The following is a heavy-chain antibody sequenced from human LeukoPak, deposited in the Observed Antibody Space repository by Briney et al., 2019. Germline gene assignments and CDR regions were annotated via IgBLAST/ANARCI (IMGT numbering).Heavy chain of an antibody. CDR2: VSNYNANT. D-gene: IGHD3-9*01. Sequence: ASVKVSCKASGYTFTSYGISWVRQAPGQGLEWMGWVSNYNANTHYAQKLQGRVTMTTDTSTSTAYMELRSLRSDDTAVYYCARDVILTGYYPFDYWGQGTLVTVSS. J-gene: IGHJ4*02. CDR3: ARDVILTGYYPFDY. V-gene: IGHV1-18*01. CDR1: GYTFTSYG.